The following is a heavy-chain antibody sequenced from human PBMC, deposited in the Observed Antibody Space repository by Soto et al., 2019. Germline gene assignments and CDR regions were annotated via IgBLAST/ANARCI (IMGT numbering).Heavy chain of an antibody. CDR2: ITNTGGDT. J-gene: IGHJ4*02. V-gene: IGHV3-23*01. CDR1: GFTFSSNA. Sequence: EVQLLESGGDLVQPGGSLRLSCAASGFTFSSNAMSWVRQAPGKGLEWVSVITNTGGDTLYADSVKGRFAISRDNAKNTLYLQMNILRAEDTAIYYCARASGESYPGSRVFDSWGQGTRVTVSS. D-gene: IGHD3-10*01. CDR3: ARASGESYPGSRVFDS.